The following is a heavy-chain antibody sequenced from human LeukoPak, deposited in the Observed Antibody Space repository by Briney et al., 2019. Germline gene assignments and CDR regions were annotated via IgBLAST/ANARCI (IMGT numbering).Heavy chain of an antibody. J-gene: IGHJ4*02. CDR2: ISHDETYK. D-gene: IGHD3-9*01. CDR3: ARDRDWLLYDY. CDR1: GFRFSSYV. V-gene: IGHV3-33*01. Sequence: GGSLRLSCAGSGFRFSSYVMHWVRQAPGKGLEWVAAISHDETYKYYADSLRGRVTISRDNSKNTLYLQMHSLRADDTAIYYCARDRDWLLYDYWGQGTLVTVSS.